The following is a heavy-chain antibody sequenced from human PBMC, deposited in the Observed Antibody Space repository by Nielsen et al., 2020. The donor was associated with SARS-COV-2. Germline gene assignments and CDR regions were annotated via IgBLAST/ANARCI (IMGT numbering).Heavy chain of an antibody. CDR2: INHDGSDS. CDR3: ARDPTLGDLDY. CDR1: GFTFSSYW. Sequence: GGSLRLSCAASGFTFSSYWMTWVRQAPGKGLEWLANINHDGSDSFYVDSVKGRFTISRDNAKNSLHLQMDSLRAEDAAVYFCARDPTLGDLDYWGRGTLVTVSS. J-gene: IGHJ4*02. D-gene: IGHD1-26*01. V-gene: IGHV3-7*01.